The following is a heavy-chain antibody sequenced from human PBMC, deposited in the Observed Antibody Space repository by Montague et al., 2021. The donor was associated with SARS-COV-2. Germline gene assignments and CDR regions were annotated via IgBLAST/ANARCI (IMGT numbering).Heavy chain of an antibody. CDR1: GVSVTDYY. Sequence: SETLSLTCTVSGVSVTDYYWGWIRQPPGKGLEWVGDVLYNKGTNFNPSLKSRVAISVDTSKNQFSLRLTSVTAADTAFDYCVRHPHYDGLNGPPDFWDQGTLVTVPS. D-gene: IGHD3-9*01. CDR3: VRHPHYDGLNGPPDF. V-gene: IGHV4-59*08. J-gene: IGHJ4*02. CDR2: VLYNKGT.